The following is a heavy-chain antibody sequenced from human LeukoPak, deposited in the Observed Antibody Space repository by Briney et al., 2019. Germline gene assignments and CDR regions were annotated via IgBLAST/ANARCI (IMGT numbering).Heavy chain of an antibody. CDR3: ARGPNSNWSGLDF. J-gene: IGHJ4*02. V-gene: IGHV3-21*01. D-gene: IGHD6-6*01. CDR1: GFTFSSYS. Sequence: GGSLRLSCAASGFTFSSYSMNWVRQAPGKGLEWVSSISSSSSYIYYADSVKGRFTISRDNAKNSLYLQVNNLRAEDTAVYYCARGPNSNWSGLDFWGQGTLLTVSS. CDR2: ISSSSSYI.